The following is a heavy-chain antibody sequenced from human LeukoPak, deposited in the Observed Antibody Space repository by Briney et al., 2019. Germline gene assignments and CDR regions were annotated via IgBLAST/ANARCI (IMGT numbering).Heavy chain of an antibody. D-gene: IGHD6-13*01. CDR1: GGSISSYY. Sequence: SETLSLTCTVSGGSISSYYWSWIRQPPGKGLEWIGYIYYSGSTNYNPSLKSRVTISVDTSKNQFPLKLSSVTAADTAVYYCARAYSSSWYYFEYWGQGTLVTVSS. CDR3: ARAYSSSWYYFEY. J-gene: IGHJ4*02. V-gene: IGHV4-59*01. CDR2: IYYSGST.